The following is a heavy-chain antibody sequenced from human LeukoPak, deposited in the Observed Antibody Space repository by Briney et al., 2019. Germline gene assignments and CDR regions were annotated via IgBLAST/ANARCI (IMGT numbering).Heavy chain of an antibody. D-gene: IGHD3-22*01. CDR1: GGSISSSSYY. Sequence: SGTLSLTCTVSGGSISSSSYYWGWIRQPPGKGLEWIGSIYYSGSTYYNPSLKSRVTISVDTSKNQFSLKLSSVTAADTAVYYCASAVITYYSDSSGSGDAFDIWGQGTMVTVSS. CDR2: IYYSGST. CDR3: ASAVITYYSDSSGSGDAFDI. V-gene: IGHV4-39*01. J-gene: IGHJ3*02.